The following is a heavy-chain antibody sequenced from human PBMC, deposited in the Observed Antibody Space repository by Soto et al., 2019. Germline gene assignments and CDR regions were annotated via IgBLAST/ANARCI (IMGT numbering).Heavy chain of an antibody. Sequence: EVQLLESGGGLVQPGGSLRLSCAASGFTFSSYAMSWVRQAPGKGLEWVSAISGSGGSTYYADSVKGRFTISRDNSKNTLYLQMNSLGAEDTAVYYCAPRRKIVVVPAAINWFDPGGQGTLVTVSS. CDR2: ISGSGGST. CDR1: GFTFSSYA. D-gene: IGHD2-2*01. CDR3: APRRKIVVVPAAINWFDP. V-gene: IGHV3-23*01. J-gene: IGHJ5*02.